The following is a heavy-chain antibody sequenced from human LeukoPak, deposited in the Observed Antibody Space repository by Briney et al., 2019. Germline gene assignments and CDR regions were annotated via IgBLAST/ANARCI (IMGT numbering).Heavy chain of an antibody. Sequence: GGSLRLSCAASGFTFSSYAMSWVRQAPGKGLEWVSAISGSGGSTYYADSMKGRFTISRDNSKNTLYLQMNSLRAEDTAVYYCAKDDILNDYFDYWGQGTLVTVSS. J-gene: IGHJ4*02. V-gene: IGHV3-23*01. D-gene: IGHD3-9*01. CDR1: GFTFSSYA. CDR2: ISGSGGST. CDR3: AKDDILNDYFDY.